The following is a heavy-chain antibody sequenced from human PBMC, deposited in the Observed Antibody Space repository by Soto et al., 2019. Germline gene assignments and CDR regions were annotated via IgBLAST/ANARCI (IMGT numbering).Heavy chain of an antibody. CDR2: ISGSSGGI. V-gene: IGHV3-23*01. CDR1: GFSFGGYA. CDR3: TKWSRLCSVTTSCFYFYAMDV. D-gene: IGHD2-2*01. J-gene: IGHJ6*02. Sequence: EEQLLESGGGLVQPGGSLRLSCAASGFSFGGYAMSWVRQAPGKGLEWVSTISGSSGGIYYADSVRGRFTISRDNSKNTLSLQVSSLRAEDTAVYYCTKWSRLCSVTTSCFYFYAMDVWGHGTTVTVSS.